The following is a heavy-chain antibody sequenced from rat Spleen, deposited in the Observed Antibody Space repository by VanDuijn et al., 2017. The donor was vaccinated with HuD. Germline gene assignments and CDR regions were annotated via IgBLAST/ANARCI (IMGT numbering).Heavy chain of an antibody. J-gene: IGHJ3*01. V-gene: IGHV2-13*01. Sequence: QVQLKESGPGLVQPSQTLSLTCTVSGFSLSNYGLIWVRQPPGKGLEWMGVIWGDGNSNYNSALKSRLSISRDTSKSQVYLKMNSLQTEDTAMYFCARWKYTTDWFAYWGHGTLVTVSS. CDR1: GFSLSNYG. CDR3: ARWKYTTDWFAY. CDR2: IWGDGNS. D-gene: IGHD1-6*01.